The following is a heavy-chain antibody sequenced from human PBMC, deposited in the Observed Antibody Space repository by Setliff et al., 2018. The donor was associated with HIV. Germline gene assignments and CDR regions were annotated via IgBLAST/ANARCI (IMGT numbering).Heavy chain of an antibody. Sequence: SETLSLTCAVYGGSFSTYYWTWIRQPPGRGLEWIGEIKHTGVTNYNPSLKSRVTISVDTSKNQFSLKLTSVTVADTAMYYCAREHLGGSAWFGVYYFDYWGRGTPVTVSS. J-gene: IGHJ4*02. CDR3: AREHLGGSAWFGVYYFDY. CDR1: GGSFSTYY. V-gene: IGHV4-34*01. CDR2: IKHTGVT. D-gene: IGHD3-10*01.